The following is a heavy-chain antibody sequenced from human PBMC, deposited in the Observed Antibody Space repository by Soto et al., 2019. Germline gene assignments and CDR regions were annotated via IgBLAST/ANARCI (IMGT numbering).Heavy chain of an antibody. Sequence: QVQLVQSGAEVKKPGASVKVSCKASGYTFSSYGISWVRQAPGQGLEWMGWISAYNGNTNYAQKLQGRVTMTTDTSTSTAYMELRRLRSDDTAAYYWARGPNYDILTGNYDDVDVWGQGTTVTVSS. D-gene: IGHD3-9*01. CDR2: ISAYNGNT. CDR1: GYTFSSYG. J-gene: IGHJ6*02. V-gene: IGHV1-18*01. CDR3: ARGPNYDILTGNYDDVDV.